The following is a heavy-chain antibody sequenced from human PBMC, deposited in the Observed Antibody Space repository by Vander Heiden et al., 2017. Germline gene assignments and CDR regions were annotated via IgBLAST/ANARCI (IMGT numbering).Heavy chain of an antibody. CDR1: GFTFSSYA. V-gene: IGHV3-23*01. Sequence: EVQLLESGGGLVQPGGSLRLSCAASGFTFSSYAMSWVRQATGKGLEWVSAISGSGGSTYYADSVKGRFTISRDNSKNTLYLQMNSLRAEDTDVYYCAKGQSYYDSSGYSDYWGQGTLVTVSS. CDR3: AKGQSYYDSSGYSDY. J-gene: IGHJ4*02. D-gene: IGHD3-22*01. CDR2: ISGSGGST.